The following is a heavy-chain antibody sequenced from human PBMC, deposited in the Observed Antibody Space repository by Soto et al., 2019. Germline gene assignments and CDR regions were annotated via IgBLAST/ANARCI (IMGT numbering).Heavy chain of an antibody. J-gene: IGHJ6*02. D-gene: IGHD4-4*01. CDR2: ISYDGSNK. Sequence: PGGSLRLSCAASVFTFSSYGMHWVRQAPDKGLEWVAVISYDGSNKYYADSVKGRFTISRDNSKNTLYLQMNSLRAEDTAVYYCASDTTPVTISSKRRMYVWGQLTTVTVSS. V-gene: IGHV3-30*19. CDR3: ASDTTPVTISSKRRMYV. CDR1: VFTFSSYG.